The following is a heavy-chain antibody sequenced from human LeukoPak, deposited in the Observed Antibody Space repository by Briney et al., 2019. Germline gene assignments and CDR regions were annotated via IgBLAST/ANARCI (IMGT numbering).Heavy chain of an antibody. V-gene: IGHV4-34*01. J-gene: IGHJ6*03. CDR2: INHRGST. D-gene: IGHD3-16*01. CDR3: ARHSPSSGEVDYRDYYYYYMDV. CDR1: GGSFSGYY. Sequence: PSETLSLTCAVYGGSFSGYYWSWIRQPPGKGLEWIGEINHRGSTNYNPSLKSRVTVSLDTSKNQFSLKLSSVTAADTAVYYCARHSPSSGEVDYRDYYYYYMDVWGKGTTVTVSS.